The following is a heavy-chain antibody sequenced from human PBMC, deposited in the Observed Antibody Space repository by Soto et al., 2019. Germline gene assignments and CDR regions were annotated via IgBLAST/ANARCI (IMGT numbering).Heavy chain of an antibody. V-gene: IGHV4-38-2*01. D-gene: IGHD4-17*01. Sequence: SETLSLTCGVSDHSINSNYYRLWIRQPPGKGLEWIGAIHHSGTTYYSPSLKSRVTISMDTSKNHFSLRLSSMTAADTAIYFCERGLYGGKFDYWGQGIPVTVYS. J-gene: IGHJ4*02. CDR2: IHHSGTT. CDR3: ERGLYGGKFDY. CDR1: DHSINSNYY.